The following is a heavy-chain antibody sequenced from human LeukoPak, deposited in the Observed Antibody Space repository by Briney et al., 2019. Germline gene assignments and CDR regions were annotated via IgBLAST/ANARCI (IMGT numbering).Heavy chain of an antibody. CDR3: ATSGWYLLPGVY. Sequence: GILRLSCAASGFTVSSNYMSWVRQPPGKGLEWIGSIYYSGSTYYNPSLESRVTISVDTSKNQFSLKLSSVTAADTAVYYCATSGWYLLPGVYWGQGTLVTVSS. D-gene: IGHD6-19*01. CDR1: GFTVSSNY. CDR2: IYYSGST. J-gene: IGHJ4*02. V-gene: IGHV4-59*05.